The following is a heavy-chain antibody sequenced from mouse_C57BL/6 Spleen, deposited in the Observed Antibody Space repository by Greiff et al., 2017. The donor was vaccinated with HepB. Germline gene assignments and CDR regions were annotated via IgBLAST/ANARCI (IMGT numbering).Heavy chain of an antibody. CDR1: GYTFTDYY. CDR2: INPYNGGT. Sequence: EVQLQQSGPVLVKPGASVKMSCKASGYTFTDYYMNWVKQSHGKSLEWIGVINPYNGGTSYNQKFKGKATLTVDKSSSTAYMELNSLTSEDSAVYYCAIYGNYPFAYWGQGTLVTVSA. J-gene: IGHJ3*01. D-gene: IGHD2-1*01. V-gene: IGHV1-19*01. CDR3: AIYGNYPFAY.